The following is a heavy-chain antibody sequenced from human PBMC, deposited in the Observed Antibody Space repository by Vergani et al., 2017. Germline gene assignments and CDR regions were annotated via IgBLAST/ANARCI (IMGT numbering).Heavy chain of an antibody. CDR1: GFTFSSYA. V-gene: IGHV3-23*01. D-gene: IGHD2-15*01. Sequence: EVQLLESGGGLVQPGGSLRLSCAASGFTFSSYAMSWVRQAPGKGLEWVSAISGSGGSTYYADSVKGRFTISRDNSKNTLELQMNSLRAEATAVYYCAKPPRVVAASAEYFQHWGQGTLVTVSS. CDR3: AKPPRVVAASAEYFQH. J-gene: IGHJ1*01. CDR2: ISGSGGST.